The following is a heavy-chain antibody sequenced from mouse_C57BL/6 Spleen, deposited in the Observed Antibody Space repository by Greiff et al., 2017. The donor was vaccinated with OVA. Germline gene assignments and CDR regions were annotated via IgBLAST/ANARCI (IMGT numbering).Heavy chain of an antibody. CDR2: IDPSDSYT. J-gene: IGHJ2*01. CDR3: ARSTYGSSSYYFDY. V-gene: IGHV1-59*01. D-gene: IGHD1-1*01. Sequence: QVQLQQPGAELVRPGTSVKLSCKASGYTFTSYWMHWVKQRPGQGLEWIGVIDPSDSYTNYNQKFKGKATLTVDTSSSTAYMQLSSLTSEDSAVXYWARSTYGSSSYYFDYWGQGTTLTVSS. CDR1: GYTFTSYW.